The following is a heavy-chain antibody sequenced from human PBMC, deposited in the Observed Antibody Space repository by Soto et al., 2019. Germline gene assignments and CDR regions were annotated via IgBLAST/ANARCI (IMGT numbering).Heavy chain of an antibody. CDR3: ARAGISRWNPEF. V-gene: IGHV3-11*01. CDR2: ISGTSLTT. D-gene: IGHD1-1*01. Sequence: GVSLRLSSEASAFTFSDFFMRRIRKAPGQGLEWLSYISGTSLTTYYGGPVSGRFTTTRDNAKRSLYLEMTTLTDEDTGIYYCARAGISRWNPEFWGPGT. J-gene: IGHJ4*02. CDR1: AFTFSDFF.